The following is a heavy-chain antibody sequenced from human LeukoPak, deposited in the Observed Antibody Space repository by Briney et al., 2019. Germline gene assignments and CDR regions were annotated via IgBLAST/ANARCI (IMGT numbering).Heavy chain of an antibody. CDR2: ISAYNGNT. D-gene: IGHD6-19*01. CDR1: GYSFTSNV. Sequence: ASVKVSCKASGYSFTSNVISWVRQAPGQGLEWMGWISAYNGNTNYAQKLQGRVTVTTDTSTSTAYMELRSLRSDDTAVYYCARFGLGKHIEVAGIPFDIWGQGTMVTVSS. V-gene: IGHV1-18*01. CDR3: ARFGLGKHIEVAGIPFDI. J-gene: IGHJ3*02.